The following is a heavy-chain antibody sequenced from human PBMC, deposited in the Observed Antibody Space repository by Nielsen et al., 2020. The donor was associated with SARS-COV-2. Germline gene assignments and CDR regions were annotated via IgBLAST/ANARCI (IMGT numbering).Heavy chain of an antibody. Sequence: ASVKVSCKASGYTFTGYYMHWVRQAPGQGLEWMGIINPSGGSTSYAQKFQGRVTMTRDTSTSTVYMELSSLRSEDTAVYYCAREYGSSSWSRGWNFDLWGRGTLVTVSS. V-gene: IGHV1-46*01. CDR3: AREYGSSSWSRGWNFDL. CDR1: GYTFTGYY. J-gene: IGHJ2*01. CDR2: INPSGGST. D-gene: IGHD6-13*01.